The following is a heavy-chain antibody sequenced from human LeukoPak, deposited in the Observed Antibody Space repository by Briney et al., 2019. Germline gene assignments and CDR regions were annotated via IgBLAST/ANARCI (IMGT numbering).Heavy chain of an antibody. CDR1: GFTFSSYS. D-gene: IGHD1-26*01. CDR2: ISSSSSYI. V-gene: IGHV3-21*01. CDR3: ARDVLRVRSGSYQWFAFDI. J-gene: IGHJ3*02. Sequence: GFLRLSCAASGFTFSSYSMNWVRQAPGKGLEWVSSISSSSSYIYYADSVKGRFTISRDNAKNSLYLQMNSLRAEDTAVYYCARDVLRVRSGSYQWFAFDIWGQGTMVTVSS.